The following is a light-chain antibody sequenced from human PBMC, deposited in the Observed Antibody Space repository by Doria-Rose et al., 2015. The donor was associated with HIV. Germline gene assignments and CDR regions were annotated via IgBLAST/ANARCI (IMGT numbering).Light chain of an antibody. CDR2: DGS. J-gene: IGKJ1*01. CDR1: QSFSSTY. Sequence: EIVLTRSPGTLSLSPGERATLSCRASQSFSSTYLAWYQQKPGHAPSLLIYDGSTRATGIPDRFSASGSGTDFTLTINRLEPEDFALYYCHQYGTSWTFGQGTKVEI. CDR3: HQYGTSWT. V-gene: IGKV3-20*01.